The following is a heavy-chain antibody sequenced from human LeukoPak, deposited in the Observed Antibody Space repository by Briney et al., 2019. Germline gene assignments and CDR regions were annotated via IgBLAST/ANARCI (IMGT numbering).Heavy chain of an antibody. CDR2: IRHDGSNK. D-gene: IGHD5-12*01. J-gene: IGHJ4*02. CDR1: GFTFSSYG. CDR3: ARVEASGYDYGAFDY. Sequence: GGSLRLSCAASGFTFSSYGMHWVRQAPGKGLEWVAFIRHDGSNKYYADSVKGRFTISRDNSKNTLYLQMNSLRAGDTAVYYCARVEASGYDYGAFDYWGQGTLVTVSS. V-gene: IGHV3-30*02.